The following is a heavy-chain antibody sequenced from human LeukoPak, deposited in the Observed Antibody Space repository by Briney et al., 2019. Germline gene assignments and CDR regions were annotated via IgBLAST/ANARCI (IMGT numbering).Heavy chain of an antibody. CDR3: ARVTKRNFDY. CDR1: GFTFSSYE. V-gene: IGHV3-48*03. D-gene: IGHD1-1*01. J-gene: IGHJ4*02. Sequence: GGSLRLSCAASGFTFSSYEMNWVRQAPGKGLEWVSYISSSGSTIYYADSVKGRFTISRDNAKNSLYLQMNSLRAEDTAVYYCARVTKRNFDYWGQGTLVTVSS. CDR2: ISSSGSTI.